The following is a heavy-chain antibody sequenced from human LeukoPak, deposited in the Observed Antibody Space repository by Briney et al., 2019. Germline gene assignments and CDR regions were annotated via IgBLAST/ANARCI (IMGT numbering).Heavy chain of an antibody. V-gene: IGHV1-18*01. J-gene: IGHJ4*02. Sequence: ASVKVSCKASGYTFTTYNINWVRQAPGQGLEWMGWISGYNGNTNYAQKLQGRVTMTTDTSTSTAYMELRSLKSDDTAVYYCARDKDYYYDSSGYYYCPIDYWGQGTLVTVSA. CDR1: GYTFTTYN. CDR2: ISGYNGNT. D-gene: IGHD3-22*01. CDR3: ARDKDYYYDSSGYYYCPIDY.